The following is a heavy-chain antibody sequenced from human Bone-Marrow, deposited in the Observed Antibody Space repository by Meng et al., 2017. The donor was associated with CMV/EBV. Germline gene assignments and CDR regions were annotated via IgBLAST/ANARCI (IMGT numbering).Heavy chain of an antibody. J-gene: IGHJ5*02. CDR2: ISWNSGSI. D-gene: IGHD6-13*01. V-gene: IGHV3-9*01. CDR3: AKDYDPYRQQLAQGWFDP. CDR1: GFTFDDYA. Sequence: SLKISCAASGFTFDDYAMHWVRQAPGKGLEWVSGISWNSGSIGYAGSGKGRFTISRDNATNSLYLQMNSLRAEDTALYYFAKDYDPYRQQLAQGWFDPWGQGTLVTVSS.